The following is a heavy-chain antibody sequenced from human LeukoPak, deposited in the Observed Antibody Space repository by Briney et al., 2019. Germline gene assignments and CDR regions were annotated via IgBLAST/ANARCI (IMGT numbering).Heavy chain of an antibody. V-gene: IGHV4-59*01. CDR3: ARFAAAGPFDY. J-gene: IGHJ4*02. CDR2: IYYSGTT. Sequence: SETLSLTCTVSGGSISSYFCSWIRQPPGKGLEWLGYIYYSGTTRYNPSLKSRVTISVDTSKNQFSLKLGSVTAADTAAYYCARFAAAGPFDYWGQGTLVTVSS. CDR1: GGSISSYF. D-gene: IGHD6-13*01.